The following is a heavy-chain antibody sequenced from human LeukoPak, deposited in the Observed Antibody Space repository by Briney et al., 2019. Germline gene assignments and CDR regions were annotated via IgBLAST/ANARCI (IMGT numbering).Heavy chain of an antibody. CDR3: ARNGYSYGSLDYFDY. V-gene: IGHV3-30*03. CDR1: GFSFSSYG. CDR2: ISYAGSSK. D-gene: IGHD5-18*01. Sequence: PGGSLRLSCAASGFSFSSYGMHWVRQAPGKGLEWVAVISYAGSSKLYADSVKGRFTLPRDNSKNTLYLQMNSLSAEDTAVYYCARNGYSYGSLDYFDYWGQGTLVTVSS. J-gene: IGHJ4*02.